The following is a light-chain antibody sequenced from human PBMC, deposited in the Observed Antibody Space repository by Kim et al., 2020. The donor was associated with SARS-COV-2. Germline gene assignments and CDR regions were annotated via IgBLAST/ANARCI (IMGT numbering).Light chain of an antibody. CDR1: SRSLSPSYY. Sequence: GCTVPRSCGLRSRSLSPSYYPSWYQQTPGQAPRTLIYSTNTRSSGVPDRFSGSILGNKAAITITGAQADDESDYYCVLYMGSGIWVFGGGTQLTVL. CDR2: STN. CDR3: VLYMGSGIWV. J-gene: IGLJ3*02. V-gene: IGLV8-61*01.